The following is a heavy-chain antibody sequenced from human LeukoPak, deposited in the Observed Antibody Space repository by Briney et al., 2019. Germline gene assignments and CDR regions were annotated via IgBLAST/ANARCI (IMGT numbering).Heavy chain of an antibody. Sequence: PSETLSLTCTVSGGSISSGSYYWSWIRQPAGKGLEWIGRIYISGSTNYNPSLKSRVTISVDTSKKQFSLKLSSVTAADTAVYYCARLYSGSYYGAFDIWGQGTMVTVSS. V-gene: IGHV4-61*02. D-gene: IGHD1-26*01. J-gene: IGHJ3*02. CDR3: ARLYSGSYYGAFDI. CDR1: GGSISSGSYY. CDR2: IYISGST.